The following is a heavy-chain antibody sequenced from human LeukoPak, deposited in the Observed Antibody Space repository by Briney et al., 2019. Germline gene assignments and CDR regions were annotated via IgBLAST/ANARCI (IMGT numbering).Heavy chain of an antibody. Sequence: GGSLRLSCAASGFTFSSNSMNWVRQAPGKGLEWVSSISSSSSYIYYANSVKGRFTISRDNAKNSLYLQMNSLRAEDTAVYYCARDEGIAVAAFWGQGTMVTVSS. J-gene: IGHJ3*01. CDR1: GFTFSSNS. CDR3: ARDEGIAVAAF. CDR2: ISSSSSYI. V-gene: IGHV3-21*01. D-gene: IGHD6-19*01.